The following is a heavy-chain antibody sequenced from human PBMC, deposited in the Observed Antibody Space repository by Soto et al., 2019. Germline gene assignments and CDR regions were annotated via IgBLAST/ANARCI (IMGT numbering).Heavy chain of an antibody. V-gene: IGHV3-11*01. CDR3: ARARVDFWSGYCGY. Sequence: QVQLVESGGDLVKPGGSLRLSCAASGFTFSDYYMSWIRQAPGKGLEWVSYINGSGDNMYYADSVKGRFTISRDNAKNSLHLQMNSLGAEDTAVYYCARARVDFWSGYCGYWGQGTLVTVSS. CDR1: GFTFSDYY. D-gene: IGHD3-3*01. CDR2: INGSGDNM. J-gene: IGHJ4*02.